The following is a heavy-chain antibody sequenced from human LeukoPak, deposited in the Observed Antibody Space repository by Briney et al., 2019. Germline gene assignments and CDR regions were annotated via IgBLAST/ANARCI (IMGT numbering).Heavy chain of an antibody. CDR2: IYYSGST. CDR3: ARSPSSGWNR. D-gene: IGHD6-19*01. Sequence: PSETLSLTCTVSGGSISSSSYYWGWIRQPPGKGLEWIGNIYYSGSTYYNPSLKSRVTISIDTSKNQFSLKLSSVTAADTAVYYCARSPSSGWNRWGQGTLVTVSS. J-gene: IGHJ4*02. V-gene: IGHV4-39*07. CDR1: GGSISSSSYY.